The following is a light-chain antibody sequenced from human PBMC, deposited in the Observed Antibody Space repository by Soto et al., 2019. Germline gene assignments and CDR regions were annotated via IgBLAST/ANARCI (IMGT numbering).Light chain of an antibody. J-gene: IGKJ4*01. V-gene: IGKV3-20*01. Sequence: EIVLTQSPGTLSLSSGERATLSCRASRSVRSNYLAWYQQKPGQAPRLLIYGASSRATGIPDRFGGSGSGTDFTLTISRLEPEDFAGYYCQQYASAPLTFGGGTKVEIK. CDR1: RSVRSNY. CDR3: QQYASAPLT. CDR2: GAS.